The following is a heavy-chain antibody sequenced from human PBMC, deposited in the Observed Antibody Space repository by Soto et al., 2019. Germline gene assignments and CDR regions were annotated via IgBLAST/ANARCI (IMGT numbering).Heavy chain of an antibody. V-gene: IGHV3-23*01. CDR3: AKEVVTAIHGRGCIDY. J-gene: IGHJ4*02. CDR2: ISGSGGST. CDR1: GFTFSSYG. D-gene: IGHD2-21*02. Sequence: PGGSRRLSWAASGFTFSSYGMSWVRQAPGKGLEWVSAISGSGGSTYYADSVKGRFTISRDNSKNTLYLQMNSLRAEDTAVYYCAKEVVTAIHGRGCIDYWGQGTLVTVSS.